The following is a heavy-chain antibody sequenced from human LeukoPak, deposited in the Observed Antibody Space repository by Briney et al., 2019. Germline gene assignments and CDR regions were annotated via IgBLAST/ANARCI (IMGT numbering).Heavy chain of an antibody. V-gene: IGHV3-48*04. Sequence: GGSLGLSCTASGFTFSSYSMNWVRQAPGKGLGWVSYISSSGSTIYYADSVKGRFTISRDNAKNSLYLQMNSLRAEDTAVYYCARNLSLYCSGGSCYSLNYWGQGTLVTVSS. J-gene: IGHJ4*02. CDR1: GFTFSSYS. D-gene: IGHD2-15*01. CDR3: ARNLSLYCSGGSCYSLNY. CDR2: ISSSGSTI.